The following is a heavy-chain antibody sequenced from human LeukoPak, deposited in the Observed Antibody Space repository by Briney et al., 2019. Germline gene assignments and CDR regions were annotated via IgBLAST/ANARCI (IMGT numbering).Heavy chain of an antibody. Sequence: SVNVSCKASGGTFSSYAFSWLRPAAAQGLQWMGGIIAILGTTNYAQQFQGRVTMTTDESTSTAFMELSSLRSDDTAIYYGATDDGSATMGFDSWGQGTLLTVSS. J-gene: IGHJ5*01. D-gene: IGHD1-26*01. CDR1: GGTFSSYA. V-gene: IGHV1-69*05. CDR2: IIAILGTT. CDR3: ATDDGSATMGFDS.